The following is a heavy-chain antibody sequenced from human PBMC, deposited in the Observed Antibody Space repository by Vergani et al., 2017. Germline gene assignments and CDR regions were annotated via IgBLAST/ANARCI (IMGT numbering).Heavy chain of an antibody. J-gene: IGHJ6*03. CDR1: GFTFSSYW. V-gene: IGHV3-7*01. CDR3: ATGGCSTTSCYFYYMDV. Sequence: EVQLVESGGGLVQPGGSLRLSCAASGFTFSSYWMSWVRQAPGKGLEWVANIKQDGSEKYYVDSVKGRVTISSDNAKNSLYLQMNSRRAEDTAVYYCATGGCSTTSCYFYYMDVWGKGTTVTVSS. CDR2: IKQDGSEK. D-gene: IGHD2-2*01.